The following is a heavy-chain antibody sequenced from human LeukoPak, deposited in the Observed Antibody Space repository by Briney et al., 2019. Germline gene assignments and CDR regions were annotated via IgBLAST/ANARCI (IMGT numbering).Heavy chain of an antibody. Sequence: SETLSLTCTVSGGSFSSGSYYWRWIRQPPGTGLEWIGYIYYSGSTNYNPSLKSRVTISVDTSKNQFSLKLSSVTAADTAVYYCARVVLRRGPGIAVAGSWTPPVDVWGQGTTVTVSS. CDR1: GGSFSSGSYY. D-gene: IGHD6-19*01. V-gene: IGHV4-61*01. J-gene: IGHJ6*02. CDR3: ARVVLRRGPGIAVAGSWTPPVDV. CDR2: IYYSGST.